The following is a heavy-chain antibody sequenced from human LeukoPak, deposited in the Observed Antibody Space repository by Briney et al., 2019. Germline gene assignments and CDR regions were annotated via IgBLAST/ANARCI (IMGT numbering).Heavy chain of an antibody. V-gene: IGHV4-61*02. J-gene: IGHJ6*03. CDR2: IYTSGST. CDR1: GGSISSGGYY. D-gene: IGHD2-2*02. CDR3: AREVVVPAAIYYYYYMDV. Sequence: SQTLSLTCTVSGGSISSGGYYWSWIRQPAGKGLEWIGRIYTSGSTNYNPSLKSRVTISVDTSKNQFSLKLSSVTAADTAVYYCAREVVVPAAIYYYYYMDVWGKGTTVTVSS.